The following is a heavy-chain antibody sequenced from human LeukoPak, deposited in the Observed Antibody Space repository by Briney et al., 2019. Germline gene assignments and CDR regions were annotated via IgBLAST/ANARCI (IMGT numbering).Heavy chain of an antibody. V-gene: IGHV1-24*01. CDR1: GYTLTELS. Sequence: ASVKVSCKVSGYTLTELSMHWVRQAPGKGLEWMGGFDPEDGETIYAQKFQGRVTMTEDTSTDTAYVELSSVRSEDTAVYYCATQAGRYCSGGSCSKLNYYYYYGMDVWGKGTTVTVSS. D-gene: IGHD2-15*01. CDR2: FDPEDGET. J-gene: IGHJ6*04. CDR3: ATQAGRYCSGGSCSKLNYYYYYGMDV.